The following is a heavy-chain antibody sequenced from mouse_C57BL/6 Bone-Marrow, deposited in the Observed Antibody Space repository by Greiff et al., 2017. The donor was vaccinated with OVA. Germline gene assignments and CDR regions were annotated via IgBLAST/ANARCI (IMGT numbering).Heavy chain of an antibody. J-gene: IGHJ4*01. Sequence: VQLQQSGPELVKPGASVKIPCKASGYTFTDYNMDWVKQSHGKSLEWIGDINPNNGGTIYNQKFKGKATLTVDKSSSTAYMELRSLTSEDTAVYYCARWGMYYGSSYDYAMDYWGQGTSVTVSS. CDR1: GYTFTDYN. CDR2: INPNNGGT. CDR3: ARWGMYYGSSYDYAMDY. V-gene: IGHV1-18*01. D-gene: IGHD1-1*01.